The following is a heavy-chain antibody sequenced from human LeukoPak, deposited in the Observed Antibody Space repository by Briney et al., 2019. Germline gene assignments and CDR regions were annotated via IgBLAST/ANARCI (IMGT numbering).Heavy chain of an antibody. J-gene: IGHJ6*03. Sequence: SETLSLTCTVSGGSISSYYWSWIRQPPGKGLEWIGYIYYSGSTNYNPSLKSRVTISVDTFKNQFSLKLSSVTAADTAVYYCARGAPGELAKGYYYMDVWGKGTTVTVSS. CDR3: ARGAPGELAKGYYYMDV. D-gene: IGHD3-3*02. V-gene: IGHV4-59*01. CDR1: GGSISSYY. CDR2: IYYSGST.